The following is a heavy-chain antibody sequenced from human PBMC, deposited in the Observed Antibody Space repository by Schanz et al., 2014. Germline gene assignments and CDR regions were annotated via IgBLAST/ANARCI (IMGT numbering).Heavy chain of an antibody. CDR1: GFTVSSNY. J-gene: IGHJ6*02. CDR3: ARRVPYSFGLDV. V-gene: IGHV3-66*01. CDR2: IYSGGST. D-gene: IGHD1-1*01. Sequence: EVQLVESGGGLVKPGGSLRLSCAASGFTVSSNYMSWVRQAPGKGLEWVSVIYSGGSTYYADSVKGRFTISRDNSKNSLYLQMNSLRDEDTAMYYCARRVPYSFGLDVWGQGATVTVSS.